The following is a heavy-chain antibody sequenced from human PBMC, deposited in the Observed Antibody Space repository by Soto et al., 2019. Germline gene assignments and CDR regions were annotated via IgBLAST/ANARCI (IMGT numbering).Heavy chain of an antibody. J-gene: IGHJ5*02. D-gene: IGHD2-8*02. CDR2: INAGNGDT. CDR1: GYTFTNYG. CDR3: ARTGHSGSSAP. Sequence: ASVKVSCKASGYTFTNYGIHWVRQAPGQRLEWMGWINAGNGDTKYSENFQGRVTITRDTSASTVYLDLSSLSSEDTAFYYCARTGHSGSSAPWGQGTLVPVSS. V-gene: IGHV1-3*01.